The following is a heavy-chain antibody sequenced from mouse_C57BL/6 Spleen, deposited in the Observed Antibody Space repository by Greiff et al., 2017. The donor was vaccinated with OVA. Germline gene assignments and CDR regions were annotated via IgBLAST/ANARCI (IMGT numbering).Heavy chain of an antibody. CDR1: GYTFTSYG. CDR3: AREGDYSNLGMDY. V-gene: IGHV1-81*01. CDR2: IYPRSGNT. D-gene: IGHD2-5*01. J-gene: IGHJ4*01. Sequence: VKLMESGAELARPGASVKLSCKASGYTFTSYGISWVKQRTGQGLEWIGEIYPRSGNTYYNEKFKGKATLTADKSSSTAYMELRSLTSEDSAVYFCAREGDYSNLGMDYWGQGTSVTVSS.